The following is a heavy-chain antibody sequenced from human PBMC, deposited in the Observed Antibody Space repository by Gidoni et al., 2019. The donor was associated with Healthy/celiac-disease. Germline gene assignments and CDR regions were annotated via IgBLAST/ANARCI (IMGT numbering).Heavy chain of an antibody. J-gene: IGHJ4*02. V-gene: IGHV4-34*01. CDR1: GGSFSGYY. CDR3: ARGGDIVVVPAAILDY. D-gene: IGHD2-2*01. Sequence: QVQLQQWGAGLLKPSETLSLTCAVYGGSFSGYYWSWIRQPPGKGLEWIGEINHSGSTNYNPSLKSRVTISVDTSKNQFSLKLSSVTAADTTVYYCARGGDIVVVPAAILDYWGQGTLVTVSS. CDR2: INHSGST.